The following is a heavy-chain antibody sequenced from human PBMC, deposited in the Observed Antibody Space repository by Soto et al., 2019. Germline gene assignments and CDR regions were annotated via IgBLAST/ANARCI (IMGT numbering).Heavy chain of an antibody. D-gene: IGHD5-18*01. CDR1: GFTFSSYG. CDR3: ARDQGGYSYGPSYYYYGMDV. CDR2: IWYDGSNK. Sequence: QVQLVESGGGVVQPGRSLRLSCAASGFTFSSYGMHWVRQAPGKGLEWVAVIWYDGSNKYYAESVKGRFTISRDNSKNTLYLQMNSLRAEDTAVYYCARDQGGYSYGPSYYYYGMDVWGQGTTVTVSS. J-gene: IGHJ6*02. V-gene: IGHV3-33*01.